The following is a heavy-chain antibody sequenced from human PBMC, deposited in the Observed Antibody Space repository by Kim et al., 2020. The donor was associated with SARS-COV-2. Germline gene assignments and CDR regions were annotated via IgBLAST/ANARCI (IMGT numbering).Heavy chain of an antibody. V-gene: IGHV3-30*01. Sequence: KYYADPVKGRFTISRDNSKNTLYLQMNSLRAEDTAVYYCARGNSYGYFDYWGQGTLVTVSS. CDR3: ARGNSYGYFDY. D-gene: IGHD5-18*01. CDR2: K. J-gene: IGHJ4*02.